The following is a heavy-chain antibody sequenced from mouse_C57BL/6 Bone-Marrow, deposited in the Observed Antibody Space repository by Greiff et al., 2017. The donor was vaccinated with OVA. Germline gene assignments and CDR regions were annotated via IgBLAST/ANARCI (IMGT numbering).Heavy chain of an antibody. CDR2: ISSGSSTI. CDR3: ARGDYDDRYYFDY. V-gene: IGHV5-17*01. D-gene: IGHD2-4*01. J-gene: IGHJ2*01. Sequence: EVHLVESGGGLVKPGGSLKLSCAASGFTFSDYGMHWVRQAPEKGLEWVAYISSGSSTIYYADTVKGRFTISRDNAKNTLFLQMTSLRSEDTAMYYCARGDYDDRYYFDYWGQGTTLTVSS. CDR1: GFTFSDYG.